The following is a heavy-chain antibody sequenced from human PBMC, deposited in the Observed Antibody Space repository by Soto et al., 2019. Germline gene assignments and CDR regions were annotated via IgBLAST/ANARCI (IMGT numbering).Heavy chain of an antibody. CDR2: ISYDGSNK. CDR3: AKDLLTYYYDSSGYPFDY. J-gene: IGHJ4*02. Sequence: SLRLSFAASGFNFSSYGMRWVRQAPGKGLEWVAVISYDGSNKYYADSVKGRFTISRDNSKNTLYLQMNSLRAEDTAVYYCAKDLLTYYYDSSGYPFDYWGQGTLVTVSS. D-gene: IGHD3-22*01. V-gene: IGHV3-30*18. CDR1: GFNFSSYG.